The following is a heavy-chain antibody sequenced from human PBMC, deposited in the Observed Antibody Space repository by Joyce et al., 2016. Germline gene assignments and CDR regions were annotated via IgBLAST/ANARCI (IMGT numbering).Heavy chain of an antibody. CDR2: ISTGSTSM. Sequence: EVQLVESGGGLVKPGGSLTLSCAASGFTFSNFTMNWVRQAPGKGLEWVSSISTGSTSMFYADSVKGRFTISRDNAKNSLFLQMNSRRAEDTAVYYCAREGSYFDLWGRGTLVTVSS. CDR3: AREGSYFDL. CDR1: GFTFSNFT. J-gene: IGHJ2*01. D-gene: IGHD2-15*01. V-gene: IGHV3-21*06.